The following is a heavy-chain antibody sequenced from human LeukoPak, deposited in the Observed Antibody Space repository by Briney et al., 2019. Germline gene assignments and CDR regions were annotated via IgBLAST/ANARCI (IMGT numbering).Heavy chain of an antibody. D-gene: IGHD6-13*01. V-gene: IGHV3-20*04. Sequence: GGSLRLSCVASGFTFDDYGMSWVRQAPGKGLEWVSGINWNGGGTGYADSVKGRFTISRDNAKNSLYLQMNSLRAEDTALYYCARALGHSRSRWGQGTLVTVSS. CDR3: ARALGHSRSR. CDR1: GFTFDDYG. CDR2: INWNGGGT. J-gene: IGHJ1*01.